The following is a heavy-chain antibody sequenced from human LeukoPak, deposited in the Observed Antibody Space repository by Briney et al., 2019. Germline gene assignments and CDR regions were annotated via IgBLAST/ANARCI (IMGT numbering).Heavy chain of an antibody. CDR2: ISASGASP. CDR3: AKRAVAGTYYFDY. J-gene: IGHJ4*02. D-gene: IGHD6-19*01. CDR1: GFTFNSDA. V-gene: IGHV3-23*01. Sequence: GGSLRLSCAASGFTFNSDAMSWVRQAPGKGLEWVSIISASGASPYYADSVKGRFTISRDNSKNTLYLQMNSLRAEDTAVYYCAKRAVAGTYYFDYWGQGTLVTVS.